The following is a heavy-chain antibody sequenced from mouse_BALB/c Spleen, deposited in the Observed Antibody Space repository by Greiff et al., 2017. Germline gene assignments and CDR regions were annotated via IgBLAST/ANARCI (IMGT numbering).Heavy chain of an antibody. CDR2: ISSGGSYT. V-gene: IGHV5-6*01. Sequence: EVKLVESGGDLVKPGGSLKLSCAASGFTFSSYGMSWVRQTPDKRLEWVATISSGGSYTYYPDSVKGRFTISRDNAKNTLYLQMSSLKSEDTAMYYCERLPLLRGFAYWGQGTLVTVSA. CDR3: ERLPLLRGFAY. J-gene: IGHJ3*01. D-gene: IGHD1-2*01. CDR1: GFTFSSYG.